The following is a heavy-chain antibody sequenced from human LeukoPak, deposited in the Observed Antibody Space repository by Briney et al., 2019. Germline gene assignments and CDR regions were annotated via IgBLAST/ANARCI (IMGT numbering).Heavy chain of an antibody. CDR1: GFTFSSYA. V-gene: IGHV3-21*01. J-gene: IGHJ6*02. CDR2: ISSSSSYI. Sequence: PGGSLRLSCAASGFTFSSYAMHWVRQAPGKGLEWVSSISSSSSYIYYADSVKGRFIISRDNAKNSLYLQMNSLRAEDTAVYYCARGYDFWSGYYNGEDGMDVWGQGTTVTVSS. CDR3: ARGYDFWSGYYNGEDGMDV. D-gene: IGHD3-3*01.